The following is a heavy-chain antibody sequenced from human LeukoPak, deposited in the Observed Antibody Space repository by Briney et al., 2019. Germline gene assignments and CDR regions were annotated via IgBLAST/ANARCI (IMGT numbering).Heavy chain of an antibody. CDR1: GYTFTSYY. V-gene: IGHV1-46*01. J-gene: IGHJ4*02. CDR2: INPSGGST. Sequence: ASVKVSCKASGYTFTSYYMHWVRQAPGQGLEWMGIINPSGGSTSYAQKFQGRVTMTRDTSISTAYMELSRLRSDDTAVYYCARDQDRSTIFGVVDYWGQGTLVTVSS. CDR3: ARDQDRSTIFGVVDY. D-gene: IGHD3-3*01.